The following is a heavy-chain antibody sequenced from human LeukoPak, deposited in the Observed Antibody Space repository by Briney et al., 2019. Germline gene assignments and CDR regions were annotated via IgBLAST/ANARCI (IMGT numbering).Heavy chain of an antibody. Sequence: GGSLRLSCVASGFTFRTYAMSWVRQAPGKGLEWVSGISDSGGTTYYVDSVKGRFTISRDNSKNTLYLQINSLRAEDMALYYCAKNGDRGAYCTGGTCYPYFYYYMDVWGKGTTVTI. J-gene: IGHJ6*03. CDR2: ISDSGGTT. CDR3: AKNGDRGAYCTGGTCYPYFYYYMDV. CDR1: GFTFRTYA. D-gene: IGHD2-15*01. V-gene: IGHV3-23*01.